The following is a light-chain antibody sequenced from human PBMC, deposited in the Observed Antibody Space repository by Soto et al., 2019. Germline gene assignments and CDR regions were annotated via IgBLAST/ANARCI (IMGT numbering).Light chain of an antibody. Sequence: EIAMTQSPATLSVSPGERATLSCRASQSISTELAWYQQIPGQPPRLLIYSASTRAAGVPARFTGSGSGSEFTLTISGLQSEDFAIYYGQQGHNWPLTFGQGTRLEI. CDR3: QQGHNWPLT. CDR2: SAS. CDR1: QSISTE. V-gene: IGKV3-15*01. J-gene: IGKJ2*01.